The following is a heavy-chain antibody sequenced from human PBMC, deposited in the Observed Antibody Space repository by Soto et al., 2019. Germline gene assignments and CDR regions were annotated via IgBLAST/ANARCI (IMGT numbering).Heavy chain of an antibody. Sequence: XGTLYLTCTVSGGSISSYYWSWIRQPPGKGLEWIGCIYYSGSTNYNPSLKSRVTISVDTSKNQFSLNLRSVTAADTAVYYCARGRWLQLIYFDYWGQGTLVTVSS. V-gene: IGHV4-59*01. CDR3: ARGRWLQLIYFDY. CDR1: GGSISSYY. J-gene: IGHJ4*02. D-gene: IGHD5-12*01. CDR2: IYYSGST.